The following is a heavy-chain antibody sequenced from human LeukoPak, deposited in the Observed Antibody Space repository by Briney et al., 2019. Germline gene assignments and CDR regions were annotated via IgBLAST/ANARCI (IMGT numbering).Heavy chain of an antibody. D-gene: IGHD3-22*01. V-gene: IGHV3-23*01. J-gene: IGHJ4*02. CDR2: ISGSGGST. Sequence: GGSLRLSCAASGFTFSSYAMSWVRQAPGKGLEWVSAISGSGGSTYYADSVKGRFTISRDNSKNTLYLQMNSLRAEDTAVYYCGKDLQVSYYDSSGYFDYWGQGTLVTVSS. CDR1: GFTFSSYA. CDR3: GKDLQVSYYDSSGYFDY.